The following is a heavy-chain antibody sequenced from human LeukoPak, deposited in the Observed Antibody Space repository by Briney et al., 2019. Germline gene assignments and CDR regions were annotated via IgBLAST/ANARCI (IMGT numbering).Heavy chain of an antibody. CDR2: IADDGKTT. CDR3: TKEGLPSGTSWSAWFDP. V-gene: IGHV3-30*18. CDR1: GFTFSIYG. J-gene: IGHJ5*02. Sequence: GSLRLSCAASGFTFSIYGTHWVRQAPGKGLEWVAVIADDGKTTYYADSVKGRFTISRDNSKNTLYPQMNSLRPEDTAVYYCTKEGLPSGTSWSAWFDPWGQGTLVTVSS. D-gene: IGHD3-10*01.